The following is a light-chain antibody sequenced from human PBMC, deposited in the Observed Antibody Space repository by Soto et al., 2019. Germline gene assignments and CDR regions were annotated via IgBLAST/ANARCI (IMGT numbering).Light chain of an antibody. J-gene: IGKJ2*01. CDR1: QSVSTN. V-gene: IGKV3-15*01. CDR2: GAS. Sequence: EIVLTQSPGTLSLSPGERATLSCRASQSVSTNLAWYQQKPGQAPRLLIYGASTRATGIPARFSGSGSGTEFTLTISSLQSEDFAVYHCQQYNNWPYTFGQGTKLEIK. CDR3: QQYNNWPYT.